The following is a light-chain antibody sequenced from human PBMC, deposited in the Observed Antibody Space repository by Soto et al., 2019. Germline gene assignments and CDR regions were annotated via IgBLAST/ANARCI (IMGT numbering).Light chain of an antibody. Sequence: DIQMTQSPSSLSAFVGDRVTMTCRPSQSISRSFNWYHQKPGKAPKLLVYGASSLQSGVPSRFSGSGSGPDFTLTISNLPPEDFATYYCQHERTFGQGTEVEFK. CDR1: QSISRS. CDR3: QHERT. CDR2: GAS. V-gene: IGKV1-39*01. J-gene: IGKJ1*01.